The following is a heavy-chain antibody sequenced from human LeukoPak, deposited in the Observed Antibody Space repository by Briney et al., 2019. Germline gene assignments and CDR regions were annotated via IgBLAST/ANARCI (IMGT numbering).Heavy chain of an antibody. D-gene: IGHD6-13*01. CDR2: IYYSGST. Sequence: SETLSLTCTVSGGAISSSSYYWGWIRQPPGKGLEWIGSIYYSGSTYYNTSLKSRVTISVDTSKNQFSLKLNSVTAADTAVYYCAREVRQQMDRRRPTPNDYWGQGILVTVSS. CDR3: AREVRQQMDRRRPTPNDY. J-gene: IGHJ4*02. CDR1: GGAISSSSYY. V-gene: IGHV4-39*07.